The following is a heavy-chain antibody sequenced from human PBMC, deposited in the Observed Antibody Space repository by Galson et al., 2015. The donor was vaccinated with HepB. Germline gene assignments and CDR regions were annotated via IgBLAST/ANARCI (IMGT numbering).Heavy chain of an antibody. CDR2: ISTTGDNI. D-gene: IGHD3-22*01. V-gene: IGHV3-48*03. J-gene: IGHJ3*01. CDR1: GSSLSSYT. CDR3: ATTLFGSGAYCTFEV. Sequence: SLRLSCAASGSSLSSYTINWVRQSPTKGLQWVSYISTTGDNIHYAESVKGRFTVARDNAKNAVFLQMNDLRVEDTAVYYCATTLFGSGAYCTFEVWGQGTLVTVSS.